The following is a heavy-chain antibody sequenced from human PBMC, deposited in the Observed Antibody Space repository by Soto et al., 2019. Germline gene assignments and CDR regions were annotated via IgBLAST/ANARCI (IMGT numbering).Heavy chain of an antibody. V-gene: IGHV3-66*01. D-gene: IGHD3-10*01. CDR3: ARSLLWFGESLYYFDY. J-gene: IGHJ4*02. CDR2: IYSGGST. CDR1: GFTVSSNY. Sequence: VQLVESGGGLVQPGGSLRLSCAASGFTVSSNYMSWVRQAPGKGLEWVSVIYSGGSTYYADSVKGRFTISRDNSKNTLYLQMNSLRAEDTAVYYCARSLLWFGESLYYFDYWGQGTLVTVSS.